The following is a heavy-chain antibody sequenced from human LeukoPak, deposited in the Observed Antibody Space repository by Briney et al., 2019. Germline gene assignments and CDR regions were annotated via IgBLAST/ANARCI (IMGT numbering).Heavy chain of an antibody. CDR2: INPSGGST. J-gene: IGHJ4*02. CDR3: ASSLYYYDVDY. Sequence: ASVKVSCKASGYTFTSYYMHWVRQAPGQGLEWMGIINPSGGSTSCAQKFQGRVTMTRDTSTSTVYMELSSLRSEDTAVYYCASSLYYYDVDYWGQGTLVTVSS. V-gene: IGHV1-46*01. D-gene: IGHD3-22*01. CDR1: GYTFTSYY.